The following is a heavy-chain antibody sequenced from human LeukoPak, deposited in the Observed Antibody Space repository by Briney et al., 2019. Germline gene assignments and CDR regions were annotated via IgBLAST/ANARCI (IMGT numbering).Heavy chain of an antibody. CDR3: ARQYYDFWSGYYIPSLRY. CDR1: GYTFTGYY. J-gene: IGHJ4*02. V-gene: IGHV1-2*02. CDR2: INPNSGGT. Sequence: ASVKVSCKASGYTFTGYYMHWVRQAPGQGLEWMGWINPNSGGTNYAQKFQGRVTMTRDTSISTAYMELRRLRSDDTAVYYCARQYYDFWSGYYIPSLRYWGQGTLVTVSS. D-gene: IGHD3-3*01.